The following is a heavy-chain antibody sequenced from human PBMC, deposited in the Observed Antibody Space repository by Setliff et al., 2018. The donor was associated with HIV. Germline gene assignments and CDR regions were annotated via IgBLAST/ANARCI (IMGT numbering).Heavy chain of an antibody. Sequence: PGESLKISCAASGFTFRYYWMSWVRQVPGKGLEWVANIKQDGSEKYYGDSVKGRFTISGDDAASSVYLQMNSLRADDTAVYYCARYQLVSFDYWGQGALVTVSS. V-gene: IGHV3-7*05. CDR1: GFTFRYYW. CDR2: IKQDGSEK. D-gene: IGHD1-1*01. CDR3: ARYQLVSFDY. J-gene: IGHJ4*02.